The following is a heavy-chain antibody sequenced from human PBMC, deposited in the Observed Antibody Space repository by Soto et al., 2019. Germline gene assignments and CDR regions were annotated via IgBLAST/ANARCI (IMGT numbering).Heavy chain of an antibody. CDR1: GFTFSSYA. D-gene: IGHD1-26*01. CDR3: ARDPWELYGAFDI. J-gene: IGHJ3*02. CDR2: ISYDGSNK. V-gene: IGHV3-30-3*01. Sequence: QVQLVESGGGVVQPGRSLRLSCAASGFTFSSYAMPWVRQAPGKGLEWVAVISYDGSNKYYADSVKGRFTISRDNSKNTLYLQMNSLRAEDTAVYYCARDPWELYGAFDIWGQGTMVTVSS.